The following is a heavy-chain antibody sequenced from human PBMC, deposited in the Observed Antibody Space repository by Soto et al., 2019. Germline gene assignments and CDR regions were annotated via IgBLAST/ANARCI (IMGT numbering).Heavy chain of an antibody. V-gene: IGHV3-7*05. CDR2: IKKDGSVR. Sequence: EVQLVESGGGLVHPGGSLRLSCEASGFAFSSNWMTWIRQVPGKGLEWVANIKKDGSVRSHLDSVRGRFTVSRDNAKNSLYLQMDSLRDEDTALYYCARDVSPGSSSLYLDAFDIWGQGTMVTVSS. D-gene: IGHD3-10*01. CDR3: ARDVSPGSSSLYLDAFDI. J-gene: IGHJ3*02. CDR1: GFAFSSNW.